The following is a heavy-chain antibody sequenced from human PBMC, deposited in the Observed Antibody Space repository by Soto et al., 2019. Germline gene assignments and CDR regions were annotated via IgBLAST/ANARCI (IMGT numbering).Heavy chain of an antibody. V-gene: IGHV2-5*02. CDR2: IYWDDDK. D-gene: IGHD2-15*01. CDR3: AHRPSYCSGGSCYSGFDY. Sequence: QITLKESGPTLVKPTQTLTLTCTVSGFSLSTSGVGVGWIRQPPGKALEWLALIYWDDDKRYSPSLKSRLTITKDTSNNQVVLTMTNMDPVDTATYYCAHRPSYCSGGSCYSGFDYWGQGTLVTVSS. J-gene: IGHJ4*02. CDR1: GFSLSTSGVG.